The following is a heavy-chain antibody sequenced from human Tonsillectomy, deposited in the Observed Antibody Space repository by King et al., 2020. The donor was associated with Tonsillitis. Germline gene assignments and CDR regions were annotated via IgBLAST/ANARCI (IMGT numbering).Heavy chain of an antibody. Sequence: LQLQESGPGLVKPSETLSLTCTVSGGSISCYYWTWIRRPPGKGLEWIGYIYYSGTTNYNPTLKSRVAISVDTSKNQFSLKLSSVTDADTAVYYCAREKGRADFDSWGQGTLVTVSS. CDR1: GGSISCYY. CDR2: IYYSGTT. CDR3: AREKGRADFDS. J-gene: IGHJ4*02. V-gene: IGHV4-59*01. D-gene: IGHD3-10*01.